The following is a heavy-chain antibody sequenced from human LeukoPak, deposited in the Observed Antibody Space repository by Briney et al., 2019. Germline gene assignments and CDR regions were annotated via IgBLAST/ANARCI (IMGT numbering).Heavy chain of an antibody. CDR3: ARDPRADIVVVPAARGAPYFDY. D-gene: IGHD2-2*01. V-gene: IGHV1-24*01. CDR1: GYTLTELS. J-gene: IGHJ4*02. CDR2: FDPEDGET. Sequence: ASVKVSCKVSGYTLTELSMHWVRQAPGRGLEWMGGFDPEDGETIYAQKFQGRVTMTEDTSTDTAYMELSSLRSEDTAVYYCARDPRADIVVVPAARGAPYFDYWGQGTLVTVSS.